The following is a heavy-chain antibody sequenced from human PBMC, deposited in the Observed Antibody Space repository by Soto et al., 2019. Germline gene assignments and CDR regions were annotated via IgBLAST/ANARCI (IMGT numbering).Heavy chain of an antibody. CDR2: IYYSGST. D-gene: IGHD5-18*01. J-gene: IGHJ4*02. Sequence: QVQLQESGPELVKPSETLSLTCTVSGGSISTYYWSWIRQPPGKGLEWIGYIYYSGSTNYNPSLKSRLTISVDTSKNQFSLKLSSVTAADTAVYYCARSDTAMSQFFDYWGQGTLVTVSS. V-gene: IGHV4-59*01. CDR1: GGSISTYY. CDR3: ARSDTAMSQFFDY.